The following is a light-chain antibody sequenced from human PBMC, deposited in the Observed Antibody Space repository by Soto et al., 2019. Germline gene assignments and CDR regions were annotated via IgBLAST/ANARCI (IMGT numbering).Light chain of an antibody. Sequence: SYELTQPPSVSVSPGQTASITCSGDKLGDKYACWYQQKPGQSPVLVIYQDSKRPSGIPERFSGSNSGNTATLTISGTQAMDEADYYCQAWDSTGYVFGTGTKLTVL. CDR2: QDS. CDR3: QAWDSTGYV. V-gene: IGLV3-1*01. J-gene: IGLJ1*01. CDR1: KLGDKY.